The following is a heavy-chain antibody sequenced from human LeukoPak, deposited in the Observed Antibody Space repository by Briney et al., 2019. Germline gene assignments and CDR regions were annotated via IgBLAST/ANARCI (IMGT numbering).Heavy chain of an antibody. J-gene: IGHJ4*02. CDR2: IIPIFGTA. D-gene: IGHD5-18*01. Sequence: SVKVSCKASGGTFSSYAISWVRQAPGQGLEWMGGIIPIFGTANYAQKFQGRVTITADESTSTAYMELSSLRSEDTAVYYCARVNGDTAMGYYFDYWGQGTLVTVSS. CDR1: GGTFSSYA. V-gene: IGHV1-69*13. CDR3: ARVNGDTAMGYYFDY.